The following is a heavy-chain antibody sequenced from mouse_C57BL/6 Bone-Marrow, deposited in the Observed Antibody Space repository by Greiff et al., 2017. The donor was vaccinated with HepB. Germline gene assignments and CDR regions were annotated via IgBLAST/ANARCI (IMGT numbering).Heavy chain of an antibody. Sequence: QVQLQQSGPELVKPGASVKISCKASGYTFTDYYINWVKQRPGQGLEWIGWIFPGSGSTYYNEKFKGKATLTVDKSYSTAYMLLSSLTSEDSAVYFCASGAAQATFAYWGQGTLVTVSA. V-gene: IGHV1-75*01. CDR3: ASGAAQATFAY. D-gene: IGHD3-2*02. CDR1: GYTFTDYY. CDR2: IFPGSGST. J-gene: IGHJ3*01.